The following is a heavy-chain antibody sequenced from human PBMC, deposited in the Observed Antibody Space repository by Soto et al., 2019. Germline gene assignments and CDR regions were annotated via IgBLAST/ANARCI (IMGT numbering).Heavy chain of an antibody. D-gene: IGHD3-10*01. V-gene: IGHV4-30-4*01. CDR3: ARTAAVRGGRSGWFDP. J-gene: IGHJ5*02. CDR2: IYYSGST. CDR1: GGSISRGDYY. Sequence: SETLSLTCTVSGGSISRGDYYWSWIRQPPGKGLEWIGYIYYSGSTYYNPSLKSRVTISVDTSKNQFSLKLSSVTAADTAVYYCARTAAVRGGRSGWFDPWGQGTLVTVSS.